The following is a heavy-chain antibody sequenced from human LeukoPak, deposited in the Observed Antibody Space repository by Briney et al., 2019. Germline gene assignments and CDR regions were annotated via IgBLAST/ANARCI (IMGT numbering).Heavy chain of an antibody. V-gene: IGHV3-74*01. Sequence: GGSLRLSCAASGFTFSRHWMHWVRQAPGKGLVWFSRSNADGSITGYADSVKGRFTISRDNAKNTLYLQMNSLRAEDTAVYYCARGSSVTGDYTMDVWGQGTTVTVSS. D-gene: IGHD3-10*01. CDR3: ARGSSVTGDYTMDV. CDR2: SNADGSIT. J-gene: IGHJ6*02. CDR1: GFTFSRHW.